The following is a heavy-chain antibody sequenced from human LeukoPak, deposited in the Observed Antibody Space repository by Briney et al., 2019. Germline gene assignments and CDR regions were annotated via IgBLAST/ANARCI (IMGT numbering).Heavy chain of an antibody. J-gene: IGHJ4*02. CDR2: ISAYNGNT. CDR1: GYTFTSYG. D-gene: IGHD3-10*01. CDR3: ASLRGSGSPFDY. V-gene: IGHV1-18*01. Sequence: ASVKVSCKASGYTFTSYGISWVRQAPGQGLEWMGWISAYNGNTNYAQKLQGRVTMTTATSTSTAYMELRSLRSDDTAVYYCASLRGSGSPFDYWGQGTLVTVSS.